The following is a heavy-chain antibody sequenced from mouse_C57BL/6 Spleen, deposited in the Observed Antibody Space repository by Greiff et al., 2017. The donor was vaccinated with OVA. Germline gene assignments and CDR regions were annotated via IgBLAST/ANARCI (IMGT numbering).Heavy chain of an antibody. CDR1: GFTFSDYG. D-gene: IGHD1-1*01. Sequence: EVKLVESGGGLVKPGGSLKLSCAASGFTFSDYGMHWVRQAPEKGLEWVAYISSGSSTIYYADTVKGRFTISRDNAKNTLFLQMTSLSSEDTAMYYCASPGEYGSSLDYWGQGTTLTVSS. J-gene: IGHJ2*01. CDR3: ASPGEYGSSLDY. CDR2: ISSGSSTI. V-gene: IGHV5-17*01.